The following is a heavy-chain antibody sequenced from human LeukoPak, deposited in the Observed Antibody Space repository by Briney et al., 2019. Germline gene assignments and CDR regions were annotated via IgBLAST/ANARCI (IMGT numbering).Heavy chain of an antibody. J-gene: IGHJ1*01. CDR1: GFTFSSYA. D-gene: IGHD2-15*01. Sequence: PGGSLRLSCAASGFTFSSYAMSWVRQAPGKGLEWVSAISGSGGSTYYADSVKGRFTISRDNSKNTLYLQMNSLRAEDTAVYYCAKDRLGGSGLFFQHWGQAPWSPSPQ. V-gene: IGHV3-23*01. CDR3: AKDRLGGSGLFFQH. CDR2: ISGSGGST.